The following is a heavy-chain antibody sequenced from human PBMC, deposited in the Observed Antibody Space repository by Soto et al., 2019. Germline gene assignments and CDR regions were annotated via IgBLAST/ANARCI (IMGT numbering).Heavy chain of an antibody. V-gene: IGHV4-59*01. Sequence: QVQLQESGPGLVKPSETLSLTCTVSGGSISSYYWSWIRQPPGKGLEWIGFIFYSGSTSYNPSLKSRVTISIGTSEYQFSLKLNSVTAAGTAVYYCASMIGDPVLSFDSWGQGTLVAVSS. D-gene: IGHD3-10*02. J-gene: IGHJ5*01. CDR3: ASMIGDPVLSFDS. CDR2: IFYSGST. CDR1: GGSISSYY.